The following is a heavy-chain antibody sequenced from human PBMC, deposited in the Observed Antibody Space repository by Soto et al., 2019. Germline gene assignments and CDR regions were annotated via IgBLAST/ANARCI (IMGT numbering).Heavy chain of an antibody. Sequence: QITLKESGPTLVKPTQTLTLTCTFSGFSLSTTGAGVGWIRQPPGKALEWLAHIYWDDDKRYSPSLKTRLTITKDPSKNHVVLTMTNLDPVDTATYYCARSFYDSSGYFLLFDYWGQGTLVTVSS. V-gene: IGHV2-5*02. D-gene: IGHD3-22*01. J-gene: IGHJ4*02. CDR2: IYWDDDK. CDR1: GFSLSTTGAG. CDR3: ARSFYDSSGYFLLFDY.